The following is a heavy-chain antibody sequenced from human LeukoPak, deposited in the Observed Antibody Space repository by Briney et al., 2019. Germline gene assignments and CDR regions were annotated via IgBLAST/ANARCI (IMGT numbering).Heavy chain of an antibody. Sequence: GGSLRLSCAASGFTFSSYWMSWVRQAPGEGLEWVANIKQDGSEKYYVDSVKGRFTISRDNAKNSLYLQMNSLRAEDTAVYYCARDGYNWNDGSYYYYMDVWGKGTTVTISS. J-gene: IGHJ6*03. CDR1: GFTFSSYW. V-gene: IGHV3-7*01. D-gene: IGHD1-20*01. CDR2: IKQDGSEK. CDR3: ARDGYNWNDGSYYYYMDV.